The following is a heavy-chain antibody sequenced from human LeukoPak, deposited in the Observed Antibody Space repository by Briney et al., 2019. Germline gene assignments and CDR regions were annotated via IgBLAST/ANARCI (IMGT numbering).Heavy chain of an antibody. Sequence: SETLSLTCTVSGGSISSSSAYWSWIRRPPGKGLEWIGEINHSGSTNYNPSLKSRVTISVDTSKNQFSLKLSSVTAADTAVYYCARGKRGYSSSWYDYWGQGTLVTVSS. J-gene: IGHJ4*02. CDR2: INHSGST. V-gene: IGHV4-39*07. CDR3: ARGKRGYSSSWYDY. CDR1: GGSISSSSAY. D-gene: IGHD6-13*01.